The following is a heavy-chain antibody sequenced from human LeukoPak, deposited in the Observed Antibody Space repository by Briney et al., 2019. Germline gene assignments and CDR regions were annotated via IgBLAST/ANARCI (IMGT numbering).Heavy chain of an antibody. V-gene: IGHV4-4*07. CDR2: ISTSGTT. Sequence: PSETLSLTCTVSGGSVTTYYWSWIRQSAGKGLEWIGHISTSGTTTYNPSLKSRVTMSVDTSNNQFSLKLTSVTAADTAVYYCAREATVVGATIIWGQGTLVTVSS. CDR3: AREATVVGATII. J-gene: IGHJ4*02. CDR1: GGSVTTYY. D-gene: IGHD1-26*01.